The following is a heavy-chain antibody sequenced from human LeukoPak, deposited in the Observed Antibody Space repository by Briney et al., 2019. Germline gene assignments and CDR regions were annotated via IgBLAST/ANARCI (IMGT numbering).Heavy chain of an antibody. CDR1: GYTFSIYA. V-gene: IGHV3-23*01. CDR2: ICGSGGST. CDR3: AKDGYCSSTSCQFDY. J-gene: IGHJ4*02. Sequence: GGSLRLSCAASGYTFSIYAMSCVRQAPGGGLECVSDICGSGGSTYYADSVKGRFTISRDNSKNTLYLQVNSLRAEDTAVYYCAKDGYCSSTSCQFDYWGQGTLVTVST. D-gene: IGHD2-2*01.